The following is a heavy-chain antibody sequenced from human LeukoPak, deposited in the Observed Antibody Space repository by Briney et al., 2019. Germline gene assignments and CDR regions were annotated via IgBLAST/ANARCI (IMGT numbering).Heavy chain of an antibody. J-gene: IGHJ3*01. CDR2: IYGRGGS. V-gene: IGHV4-61*02. Sequence: SETLSPTCTVSGDSISSGSYYWSWIRQPAGKGLEWIGRIYGRGGSNYNPSLKSRVTISVDTSKNQFSLKLSSVTAADTAVYYCVRDTITFGAVNFRFDLWGQGTLVTVSS. CDR3: VRDTITFGAVNFRFDL. CDR1: GDSISSGSYY. D-gene: IGHD3-16*01.